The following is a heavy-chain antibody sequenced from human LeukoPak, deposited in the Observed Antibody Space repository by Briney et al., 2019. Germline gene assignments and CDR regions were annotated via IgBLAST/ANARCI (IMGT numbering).Heavy chain of an antibody. CDR2: ISYGGSNK. CDR1: GFTFSSYG. J-gene: IGHJ4*02. D-gene: IGHD6-19*01. CDR3: AKDHPMYSSGWYYDY. V-gene: IGHV3-30*18. Sequence: GGSLRLSCAASGFTFSSYGMHWVRQAPGKGLEWVAVISYGGSNKYYADSVKGRFTISRDNSKNTLYLQMNSLRAEDTAVYYCAKDHPMYSSGWYYDYWGQGTLVTVSS.